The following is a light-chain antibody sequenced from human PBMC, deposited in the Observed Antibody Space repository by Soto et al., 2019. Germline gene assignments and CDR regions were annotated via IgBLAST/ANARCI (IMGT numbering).Light chain of an antibody. Sequence: QSVLTQPASVSGSPGQSITISCTGTSSDVGGYNYVSWYQQHPGKAPKLMLYDVSNRPSGVSNRFSGSKSGNSASLTISGLQAEDEADYYCSSYASSSTYVFGTGNKLTVL. CDR3: SSYASSSTYV. CDR2: DVS. V-gene: IGLV2-14*03. J-gene: IGLJ1*01. CDR1: SSDVGGYNY.